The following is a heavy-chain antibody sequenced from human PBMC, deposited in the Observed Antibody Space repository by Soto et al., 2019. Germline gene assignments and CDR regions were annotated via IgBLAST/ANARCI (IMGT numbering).Heavy chain of an antibody. CDR2: INPSGGST. J-gene: IGHJ4*02. CDR3: ARNRPRLGSSWTLPFDY. V-gene: IGHV1-46*01. CDR1: GCTFTSYY. D-gene: IGHD6-13*01. Sequence: ASVKVSCKVSGCTFTSYYMHWVRQAPGQGLEWMGIINPSGGSTSYAQKFQGRVTMTRDTSTSTVYMELSSLRSEDTAVYYCARNRPRLGSSWTLPFDYWCQATRCTVSS.